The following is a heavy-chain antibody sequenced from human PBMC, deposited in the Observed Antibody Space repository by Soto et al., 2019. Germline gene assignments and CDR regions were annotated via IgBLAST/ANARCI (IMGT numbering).Heavy chain of an antibody. D-gene: IGHD5-18*01. CDR3: ASVYPSDTRYGYVGNNWFDP. CDR2: INPSGGST. J-gene: IGHJ5*02. V-gene: IGHV1-46*03. Sequence: QVQLVQSGAEVKKPGASVKVSCKASGYTFTSYYMHWVRQAPGQGLEWMGIINPSGGSTSYAQKFQGSVTMTRDTSTSTVYMELSSLRSEDTAVYYCASVYPSDTRYGYVGNNWFDPWGQGTLVTVSS. CDR1: GYTFTSYY.